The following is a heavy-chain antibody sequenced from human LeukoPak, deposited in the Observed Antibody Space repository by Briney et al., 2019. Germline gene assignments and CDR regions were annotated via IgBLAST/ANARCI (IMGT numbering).Heavy chain of an antibody. CDR2: ISSSGSTV. CDR3: ARGGRDGYKSNLSHFDY. V-gene: IGHV3-11*01. Sequence: GGSLSLSCAASGFAFSEYYMGWSREAPGEGREWVSYISSSGSTVYYADSQKGRFTLSRDNAKNSLYLQMNSLRAEDPAVYYCARGGRDGYKSNLSHFDYWGQGTLVTVSS. CDR1: GFAFSEYY. D-gene: IGHD5-12*01. J-gene: IGHJ4*02.